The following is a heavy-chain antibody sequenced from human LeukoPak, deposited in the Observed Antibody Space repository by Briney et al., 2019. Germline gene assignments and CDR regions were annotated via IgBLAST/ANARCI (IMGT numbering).Heavy chain of an antibody. J-gene: IGHJ4*02. V-gene: IGHV1-69*05. D-gene: IGHD1-26*01. CDR2: IIPIFGTA. CDR3: ARDGVGATKGYFDY. Sequence: SVKVSCKASGGTFSSYAISWVRQAPGQGLEWMGGIIPIFGTANYAQKFQGRVTITTDESMSTAYMELSSLRSEDTAVYYCARDGVGATKGYFDYWGQGTLVTVSS. CDR1: GGTFSSYA.